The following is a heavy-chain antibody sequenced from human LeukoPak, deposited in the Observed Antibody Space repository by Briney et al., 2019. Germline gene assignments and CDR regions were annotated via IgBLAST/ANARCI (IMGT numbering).Heavy chain of an antibody. J-gene: IGHJ6*03. CDR2: ISYDGSNK. D-gene: IGHD4-17*01. Sequence: GGSLRLSCAASGFTFSSYGMHWVRHAPGKGLEWVAVISYDGSNKYYADSVKGRFTISRDNSKNTLYLQMNSLRAEDTAVYYCARDTNLYGDYGRAGRGPHMDVWGKGTTVTVSS. V-gene: IGHV3-30*19. CDR3: ARDTNLYGDYGRAGRGPHMDV. CDR1: GFTFSSYG.